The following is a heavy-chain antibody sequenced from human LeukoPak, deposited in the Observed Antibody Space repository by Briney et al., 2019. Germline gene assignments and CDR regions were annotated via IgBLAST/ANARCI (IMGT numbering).Heavy chain of an antibody. CDR2: INPNSGGT. J-gene: IGHJ4*02. Sequence: ASVKVSCKASGYTFTGYYMHWVRQAPGQGLEWMGWINPNSGGTNYAQKFQGRVTITRDTSVSTAYMELSRLRSDDTAVYYCARPTGTVTTFDYWGQGTLVTVSS. CDR3: ARPTGTVTTFDY. V-gene: IGHV1-2*02. D-gene: IGHD4-17*01. CDR1: GYTFTGYY.